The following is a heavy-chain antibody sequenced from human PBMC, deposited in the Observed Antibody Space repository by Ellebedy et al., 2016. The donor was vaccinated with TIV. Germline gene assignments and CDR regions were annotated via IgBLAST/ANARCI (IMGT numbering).Heavy chain of an antibody. V-gene: IGHV3-21*01. Sequence: GESLKISXVASGFTFSNYWMTWVRQAPGKGLEWVSSITSTGSYVYYADSVKGRFIISRDSAKNSLYLQMNSLRAEDTAVYYCARDAVGAPTYFDLWGRGTLVTVSS. CDR2: ITSTGSYV. D-gene: IGHD1-26*01. CDR1: GFTFSNYW. J-gene: IGHJ2*01. CDR3: ARDAVGAPTYFDL.